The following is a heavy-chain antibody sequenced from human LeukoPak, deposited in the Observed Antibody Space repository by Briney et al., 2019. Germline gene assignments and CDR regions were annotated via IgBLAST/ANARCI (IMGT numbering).Heavy chain of an antibody. D-gene: IGHD6-19*01. Sequence: GESLKISCKGSGDSFTSHWIGWVRQMPGKGLEWMGIIYLGDSDIRYSPSFQGQVTISADKSISTAYLQWSSLKASDTAMYYCARHPSYTSGWPLDYWGQGTLVTVSS. CDR1: GDSFTSHW. J-gene: IGHJ4*02. V-gene: IGHV5-51*01. CDR2: IYLGDSDI. CDR3: ARHPSYTSGWPLDY.